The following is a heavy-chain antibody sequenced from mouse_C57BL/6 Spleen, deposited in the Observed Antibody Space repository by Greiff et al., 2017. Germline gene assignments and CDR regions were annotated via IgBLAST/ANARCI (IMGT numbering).Heavy chain of an antibody. V-gene: IGHV5-16*01. Sequence: EVQLVESEGGLVQPGSSMKLSCTASGFTFSDYYMAWVRQVPEKGLEWVANINYDGSSTYYLDSLKSRFIISRDNAKNILYLQMSSLKSEDTATYYCARGDYGNYVDYWGQGTTLTVSS. CDR3: ARGDYGNYVDY. CDR2: INYDGSST. CDR1: GFTFSDYY. D-gene: IGHD2-1*01. J-gene: IGHJ2*01.